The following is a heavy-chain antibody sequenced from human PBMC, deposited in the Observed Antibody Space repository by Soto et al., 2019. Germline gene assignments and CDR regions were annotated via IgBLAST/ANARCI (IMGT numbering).Heavy chain of an antibody. CDR1: GYPFTGPY. D-gene: IGHD4-4*01. CDR2: INPSSGGT. CDR3: ARDFRTYSHGVDV. Sequence: QAQLVQSGTEEKKPGASVKVSCKASGYPFTGPYIYWVRQAPGQGLEWMGWINPSSGGTEFAEKFQGRVTVTRDTSIRTVFLELNSLTSDDTGVYFCARDFRTYSHGVDVWGQGTAVTVSS. V-gene: IGHV1-2*02. J-gene: IGHJ6*02.